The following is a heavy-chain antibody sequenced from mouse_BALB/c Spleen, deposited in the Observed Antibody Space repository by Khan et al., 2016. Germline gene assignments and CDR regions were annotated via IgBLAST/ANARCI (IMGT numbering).Heavy chain of an antibody. CDR1: GYSFIDYS. CDR2: IDPYNGGT. J-gene: IGHJ3*01. CDR3: AKDYYGSSYVSLFAY. D-gene: IGHD1-1*01. V-gene: IGHV1S135*01. Sequence: VQLKESGPELVKPGASVKVSCKASGYSFIDYSMYWVKQSHGKSLEWIGYIDPYNGGTNYNQKFKDKATLTVDKSSSTAFMHLISLTSEDSAVYYCAKDYYGSSYVSLFAYWGQGTLVTVSA.